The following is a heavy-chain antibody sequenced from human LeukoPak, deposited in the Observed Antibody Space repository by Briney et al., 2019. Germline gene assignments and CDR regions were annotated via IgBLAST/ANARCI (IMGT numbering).Heavy chain of an antibody. CDR1: GFTFSNAW. D-gene: IGHD5-18*01. J-gene: IGHJ3*02. Sequence: GSLRLSCAASGFTFSNAWMSWIRQPPGKGLEWFGEINHSGITNYNPSLKSRVTISVDTSKNQFSLKLISVTAADTAVYYCARGRGYRYGSRAFDIWGQGTMVTVSS. CDR3: ARGRGYRYGSRAFDI. V-gene: IGHV4-34*01. CDR2: INHSGIT.